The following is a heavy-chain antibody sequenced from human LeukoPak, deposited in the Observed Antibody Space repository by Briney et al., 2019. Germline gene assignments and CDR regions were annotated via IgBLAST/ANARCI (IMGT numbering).Heavy chain of an antibody. V-gene: IGHV4-34*01. J-gene: IGHJ5*02. CDR1: GGSFSGYY. CDR2: INHSGST. D-gene: IGHD3-10*01. CDR3: AIRRPVGSGRTNWFDP. Sequence: SETLSLTCAVYGGSFSGYYWSWIRQPPGKGLEWIGEINHSGSTNYNPSLKSRVTISVDTSKNQFSLKLSSVTAADTAVYYCAIRRPVGSGRTNWFDPWGQGTLVTVSS.